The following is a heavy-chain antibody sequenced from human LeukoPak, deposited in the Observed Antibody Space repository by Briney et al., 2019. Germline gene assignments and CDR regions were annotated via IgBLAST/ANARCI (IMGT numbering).Heavy chain of an antibody. D-gene: IGHD1-26*01. J-gene: IGHJ4*02. Sequence: GGSLTLSCAASGFTFSSYWIHWVRHAPGKGLLWVSRINSDGSSTSYADSVKGRFTISRDNAKNTLYLQMNSLRAEDTAVYYCARATGSYYSIGYWGQGTLVTVSS. V-gene: IGHV3-74*01. CDR3: ARATGSYYSIGY. CDR1: GFTFSSYW. CDR2: INSDGSST.